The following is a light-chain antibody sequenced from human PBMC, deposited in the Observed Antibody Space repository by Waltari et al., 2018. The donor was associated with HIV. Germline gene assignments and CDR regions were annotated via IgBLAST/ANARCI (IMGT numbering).Light chain of an antibody. CDR1: QRLSDF. J-gene: IGKJ4*01. V-gene: IGKV3-11*01. Sequence: ETVLTQSPARLSLSPGERATLSCRANQRLSDFLAWYRQTPGQPPRLLIYDASTRATGTPARFSGSGSGTDFTLTISSLEPEDFAVYYCQQRSHWPLTFGGGTKVEMK. CDR3: QQRSHWPLT. CDR2: DAS.